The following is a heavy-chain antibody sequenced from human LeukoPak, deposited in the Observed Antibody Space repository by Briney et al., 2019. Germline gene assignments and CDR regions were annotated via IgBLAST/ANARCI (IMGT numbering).Heavy chain of an antibody. CDR3: ARDSQLWSFDY. D-gene: IGHD5-18*01. CDR2: IYYSGST. V-gene: IGHV4-61*01. Sequence: PSETLSLTCTVSGGSVSSGSYYWSWIRQPPGKGLEWIGCIYYSGSTNYNPSLKSRVTISVDTSKNQFSLKLSSMTAADTAVYYCARDSQLWSFDYWGQGTLVTVSS. J-gene: IGHJ4*02. CDR1: GGSVSSGSYY.